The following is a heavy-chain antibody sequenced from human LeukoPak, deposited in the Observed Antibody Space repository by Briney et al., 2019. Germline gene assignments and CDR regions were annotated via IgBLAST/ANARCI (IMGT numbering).Heavy chain of an antibody. V-gene: IGHV1-69*13. Sequence: VASVKVSCKASGGTFSSYAIGWVRQAPGQGLEWMGGIIPIFGTANYAQKFQGRVTITADESTSTACMELSSLRSEDTAVYYCARLRSGGSGSYVYYFDYWGQGTLVTVSS. J-gene: IGHJ4*02. CDR2: IIPIFGTA. CDR3: ARLRSGGSGSYVYYFDY. CDR1: GGTFSSYA. D-gene: IGHD3-10*01.